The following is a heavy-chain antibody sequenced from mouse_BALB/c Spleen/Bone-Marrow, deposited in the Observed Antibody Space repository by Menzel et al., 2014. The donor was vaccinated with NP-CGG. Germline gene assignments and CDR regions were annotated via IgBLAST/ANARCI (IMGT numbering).Heavy chain of an antibody. CDR1: GFTFSSFG. CDR3: ARRYYGSSFSYFDY. CDR2: ISSGSSTI. V-gene: IGHV5-17*02. Sequence: EVQLVESGGGLVQPGGSRKLSCAASGFTFSSFGMHWVRQAPEKGLEWVAYISSGSSTIYYADTVKGRFTISRDNPKNTLFLQMTSLRSEDTAMYHCARRYYGSSFSYFDYWGQGTTLTVSS. J-gene: IGHJ2*01. D-gene: IGHD1-1*01.